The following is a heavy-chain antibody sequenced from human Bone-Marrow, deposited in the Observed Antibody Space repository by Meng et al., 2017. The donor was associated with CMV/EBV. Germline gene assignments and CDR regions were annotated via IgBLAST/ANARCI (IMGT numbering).Heavy chain of an antibody. D-gene: IGHD5-12*01. CDR2: IWYDGSNK. V-gene: IGHV3-33*06. Sequence: LSLTCAASGFTFSSYGMHWVRQAPGKGLEWVAVIWYDGSNKYYADSVKGRFTISRDNSKNTLYLQMNSLRAEDTAVYYCAKGGYSGYRSADYWGQGTLVTVPQ. CDR3: AKGGYSGYRSADY. CDR1: GFTFSSYG. J-gene: IGHJ4*02.